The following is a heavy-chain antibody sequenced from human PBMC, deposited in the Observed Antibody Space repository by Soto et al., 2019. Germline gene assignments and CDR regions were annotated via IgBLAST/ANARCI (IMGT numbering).Heavy chain of an antibody. D-gene: IGHD2-21*01. CDR1: GYTFASYD. CDR2: MNPNSGKT. Sequence: QVQLVQSGAEVKTPGASVKVSCKASGYTFASYDISWVRQAPGQGLEWMGWMNPNSGKTAYAQKFQGRLSMTTDTALNIAHMELSSLRNEDTAVYYCARSDGYNINWLDSWRQGTLVTVSA. CDR3: ARSDGYNINWLDS. V-gene: IGHV1-8*01. J-gene: IGHJ5*01.